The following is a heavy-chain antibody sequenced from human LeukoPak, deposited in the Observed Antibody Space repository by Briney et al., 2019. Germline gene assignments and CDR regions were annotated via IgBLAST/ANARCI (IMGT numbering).Heavy chain of an antibody. Sequence: PGGSLRLSCAASGFTFSSYAMTWVHQAPGKGLEWVSAISGSGGGTYYADSVKGRFTISRDNSKNTLLLQMNSLRGDDTAVFYCAAVFCAGDCFSTEFFHHWGQGTLVTVSS. V-gene: IGHV3-23*01. CDR1: GFTFSSYA. CDR3: AAVFCAGDCFSTEFFHH. D-gene: IGHD2-21*01. J-gene: IGHJ1*01. CDR2: ISGSGGGT.